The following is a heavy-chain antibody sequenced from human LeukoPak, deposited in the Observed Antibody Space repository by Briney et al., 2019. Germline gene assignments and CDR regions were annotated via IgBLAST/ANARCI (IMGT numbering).Heavy chain of an antibody. CDR3: ESRSGWFTFDI. CDR2: IFDSGDP. CDR1: GASIDTYY. Sequence: PSETLSLTCTVSGASIDTYYWSWIRQPPGKGLEWIGYIFDSGDPNYNPSLKSRLTISLDTAKNQFSLRLRSVTAADTAVYYCESRSGWFTFDIWGQGTMVTVSS. V-gene: IGHV4-59*01. J-gene: IGHJ3*02. D-gene: IGHD6-19*01.